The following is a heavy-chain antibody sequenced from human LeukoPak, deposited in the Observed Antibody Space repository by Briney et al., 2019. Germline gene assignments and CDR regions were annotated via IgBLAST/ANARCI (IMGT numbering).Heavy chain of an antibody. Sequence: GGSLRLSCAASGFTFSSFSMNWVRQAPGKGLEWVSYISSSSSTIYYADSVKGRFTISRDNAKNSLYLQMNSLRAEDTAVYYCAKHTAVINSSTDYWGQGTRVIVSS. D-gene: IGHD6-6*01. J-gene: IGHJ4*02. CDR2: ISSSSSTI. V-gene: IGHV3-48*04. CDR1: GFTFSSFS. CDR3: AKHTAVINSSTDY.